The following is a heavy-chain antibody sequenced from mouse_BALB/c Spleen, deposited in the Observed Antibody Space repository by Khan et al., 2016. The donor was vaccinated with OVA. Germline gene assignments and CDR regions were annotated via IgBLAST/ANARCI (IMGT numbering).Heavy chain of an antibody. V-gene: IGHV1-77*01. CDR3: ARGDYGLYCFDS. Sequence: QVQLQQSGAELARPGASVKLSCKASGYTFTDYYINWVKQRTGQGLEWIGDIYPGSGKPYYNEKFKGKATLTADKSSSTAHMQLSSLTSEDSAVYFCARGDYGLYCFDSCGQGTTLTVSS. J-gene: IGHJ2*01. CDR1: GYTFTDYY. D-gene: IGHD1-2*01. CDR2: IYPGSGKP.